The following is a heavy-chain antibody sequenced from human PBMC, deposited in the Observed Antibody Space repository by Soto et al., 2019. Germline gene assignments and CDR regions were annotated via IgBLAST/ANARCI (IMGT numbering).Heavy chain of an antibody. Sequence: ASVKFSCKASGYTFTGYYMHWVRQAPGQGLEWMGWINPNSGGTNYAQKFQGRVTMTRDTSISTAYMELSRLRSDDTAVYYCARDLIAVAGTSRDDYWGQGTLVTVSS. CDR2: INPNSGGT. J-gene: IGHJ4*02. D-gene: IGHD6-19*01. CDR3: ARDLIAVAGTSRDDY. CDR1: GYTFTGYY. V-gene: IGHV1-2*02.